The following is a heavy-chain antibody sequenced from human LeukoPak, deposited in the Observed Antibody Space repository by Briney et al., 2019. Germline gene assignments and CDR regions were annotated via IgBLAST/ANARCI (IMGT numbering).Heavy chain of an antibody. V-gene: IGHV4-34*01. CDR2: INHSGST. Sequence: SETLSLTCAVYGGSFSGYYWSWIRQPPGKGLEWIGEINHSGSTNYNPSLKSRVTISVDTSKNQFSLKLSSVTAADTAVYYCARGSPFYSGSYYTTTIYDYWCQGTLVTVSS. CDR3: ARGSPFYSGSYYTTTIYDY. J-gene: IGHJ4*02. CDR1: GGSFSGYY. D-gene: IGHD1-26*01.